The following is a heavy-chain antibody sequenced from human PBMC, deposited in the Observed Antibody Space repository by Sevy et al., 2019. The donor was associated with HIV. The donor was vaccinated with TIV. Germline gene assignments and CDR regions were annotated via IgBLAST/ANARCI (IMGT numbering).Heavy chain of an antibody. CDR3: ATGGIAVARTIET. V-gene: IGHV3-7*03. Sequence: GGSLRLSCAASGFTFSSYWMSWVRQAPGKGLECVANIKQDGSEKYNVDSVKGRFTNSRDNGKNSLYLQMNSLRAEDTAVYYCATGGIAVARTIETWGQGTMVTVSS. J-gene: IGHJ5*02. CDR1: GFTFSSYW. D-gene: IGHD6-19*01. CDR2: IKQDGSEK.